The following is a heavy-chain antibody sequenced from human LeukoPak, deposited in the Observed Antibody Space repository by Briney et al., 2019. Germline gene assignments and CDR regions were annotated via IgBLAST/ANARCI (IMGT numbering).Heavy chain of an antibody. CDR1: GFTFSSYG. V-gene: IGHV3-30*12. CDR2: ISYDGSNK. CDR3: ARDPENYGDSDY. D-gene: IGHD4-17*01. Sequence: GGSLRLSCAASGFTFSSYGMHWVRQAPGKGLEWVAVISYDGSNKYYADSVKGRFTISRDNSKNTLYLQMNSLRAEDTAVYYCARDPENYGDSDYWGQGTLVTVSS. J-gene: IGHJ4*02.